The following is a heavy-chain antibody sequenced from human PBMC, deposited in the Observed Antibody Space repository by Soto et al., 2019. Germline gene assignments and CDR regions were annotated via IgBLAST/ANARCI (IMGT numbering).Heavy chain of an antibody. CDR2: INSDGSST. D-gene: IGHD2-15*01. CDR3: ARVYCSGGSGYHLDY. J-gene: IGHJ4*02. CDR1: GFTFSSYW. Sequence: EVQLVESGGGLVQPGGSLRLSCAASGFTFSSYWMHWVRQAPGKGLVWVSRINSDGSSTSYADSVKGRFTISRDNAKNTLYLQMNSLRAVDTAVYYCARVYCSGGSGYHLDYWGQGTLVTVSS. V-gene: IGHV3-74*01.